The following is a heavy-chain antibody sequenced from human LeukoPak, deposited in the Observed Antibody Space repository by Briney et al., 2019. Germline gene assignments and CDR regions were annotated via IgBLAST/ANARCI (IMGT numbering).Heavy chain of an antibody. CDR2: IYSGGST. Sequence: AGGSLRLSCAASGFTVNSNYMSWVRQAPGEGVEWVSVIYSGGSTYYADSVKGRFTISRDNSKNTLYLQMNSLRAEDTAVYYCARASYCYDSRCSLGAYWGQGTLVTVSS. V-gene: IGHV3-53*01. CDR3: ARASYCYDSRCSLGAY. D-gene: IGHD3-22*01. CDR1: GFTVNSNY. J-gene: IGHJ4*02.